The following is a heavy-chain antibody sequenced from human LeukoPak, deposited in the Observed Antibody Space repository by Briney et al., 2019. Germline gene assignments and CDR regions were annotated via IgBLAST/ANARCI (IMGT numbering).Heavy chain of an antibody. D-gene: IGHD3/OR15-3a*01. J-gene: IGHJ4*02. CDR2: TYTSGST. CDR3: ARGRTGATANGP. Sequence: SETLSLTCTVSGGSISSYYWSWIRQPPGQGLEWIGYTYTSGSTNYNPSLKSRVTISVDTSKNQFSLKLSSVTAADTAVYYCARGRTGATANGPWGQGTLVTVSS. V-gene: IGHV4-4*09. CDR1: GGSISSYY.